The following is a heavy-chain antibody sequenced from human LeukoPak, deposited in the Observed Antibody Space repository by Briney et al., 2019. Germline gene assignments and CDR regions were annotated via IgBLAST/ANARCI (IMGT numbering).Heavy chain of an antibody. CDR1: GFTFSSYG. J-gene: IGHJ4*02. CDR3: ARARPRGVNYFDY. D-gene: IGHD3-10*01. CDR2: ISSSGSTI. V-gene: IGHV3-48*04. Sequence: GGSLRLSCAASGFTFSSYGMHWVRQAPGKGLEWVSYISSSGSTIYYADSVKGRFTISRDNAKNSLYLQMNSLRAEDTAVYYCARARPRGVNYFDYWGQGTLVTVSS.